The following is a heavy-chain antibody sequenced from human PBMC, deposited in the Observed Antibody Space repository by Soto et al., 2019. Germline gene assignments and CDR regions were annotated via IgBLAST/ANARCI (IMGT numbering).Heavy chain of an antibody. Sequence: QVQLQESGPGLVKPSETLSLTCTVSGGSISSYYWSWIRQPPGKGLEWIGYIYYSGSTNYNPSLNSRVTISVDTSKNQFSLKLSSVTAADTAVYYCARHGGYCSGGSCYSIWYFDLWGRGTLVTVSS. CDR2: IYYSGST. D-gene: IGHD2-15*01. J-gene: IGHJ2*01. CDR1: GGSISSYY. CDR3: ARHGGYCSGGSCYSIWYFDL. V-gene: IGHV4-59*08.